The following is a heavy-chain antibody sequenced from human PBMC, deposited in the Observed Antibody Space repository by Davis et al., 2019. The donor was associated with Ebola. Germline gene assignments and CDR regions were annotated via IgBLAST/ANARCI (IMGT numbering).Heavy chain of an antibody. V-gene: IGHV4-30-2*01. Sequence: PSETLSLTCAVSGGSITSGTYSWSWIRQPPGKGLEWIGYIYHTGRTYYNPSLKSRVSISEDRSKNQFSLKLTSVTAADTAVYYCARGSGGNWGFDYWGQGIPVTVSS. J-gene: IGHJ4*02. CDR2: IYHTGRT. D-gene: IGHD7-27*01. CDR3: ARGSGGNWGFDY. CDR1: GGSITSGTYS.